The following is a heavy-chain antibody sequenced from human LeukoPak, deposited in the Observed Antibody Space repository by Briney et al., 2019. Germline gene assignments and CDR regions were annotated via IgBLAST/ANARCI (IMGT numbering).Heavy chain of an antibody. CDR3: TKRGPSTTGTREFDY. D-gene: IGHD1-1*01. V-gene: IGHV3-23*01. CDR1: GFTFSSYA. J-gene: IGHJ4*02. Sequence: GGSLRLSCAASGFTFSSYAMSWVRQVPGRGLEWVSTISAGSSSTYYVDSVKGRFTISRDNSKNTLYLQMNSLRAEDTAVYYCTKRGPSTTGTREFDYWGQGTLVTVSS. CDR2: ISAGSSST.